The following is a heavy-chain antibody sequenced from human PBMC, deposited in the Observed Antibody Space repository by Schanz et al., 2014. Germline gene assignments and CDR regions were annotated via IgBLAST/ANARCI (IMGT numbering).Heavy chain of an antibody. J-gene: IGHJ3*02. CDR3: VRAKDAGYSSSWYLMNGFDI. CDR1: GFTVSSNY. D-gene: IGHD6-13*01. V-gene: IGHV3-66*01. Sequence: EVQLVESGGGLVQPGGSLRLSCAVSGFTVSSNYMSWVRQPPGKGLEWVSVIFGGGSTYYADSVKGRFTISRDNSKNTLSLQMNSLRDEDTAVYYCVRAKDAGYSSSWYLMNGFDIWGQGTILTVSS. CDR2: IFGGGST.